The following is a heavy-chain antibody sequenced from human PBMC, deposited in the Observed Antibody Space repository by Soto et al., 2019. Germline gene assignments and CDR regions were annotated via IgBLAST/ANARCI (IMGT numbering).Heavy chain of an antibody. CDR1: GLTFNRYW. D-gene: IGHD2-15*01. CDR2: INTDGSNT. CDR3: AREFCSGGNCYTYYFDP. Sequence: DVQLVETGGGVVPPGGSLRLSCAASGLTFNRYWMHWVRHAPGKGLVLVSHINTDGSNTNYADSVKGRFTISRDNAKSTLFLQMNSLRDEDTAVYYCAREFCSGGNCYTYYFDPWGQGIPVTVSS. J-gene: IGHJ5*02. V-gene: IGHV3-74*01.